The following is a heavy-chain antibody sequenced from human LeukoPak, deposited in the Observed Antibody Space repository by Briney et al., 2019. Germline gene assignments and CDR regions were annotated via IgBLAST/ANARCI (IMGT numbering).Heavy chain of an antibody. V-gene: IGHV3-74*01. CDR3: ARVSGPGMNEYFHL. Sequence: GGSLRLSCAASGFTFSEAWMHWVRQAPGKGLVWVSRINNDGSTTRYADSVKGRFTISRDNAENTLHLQMNSLRAEDTAVYYCARVSGPGMNEYFHLWGQGTLVTVSS. CDR2: INNDGSTT. D-gene: IGHD3-10*01. J-gene: IGHJ1*01. CDR1: GFTFSEAW.